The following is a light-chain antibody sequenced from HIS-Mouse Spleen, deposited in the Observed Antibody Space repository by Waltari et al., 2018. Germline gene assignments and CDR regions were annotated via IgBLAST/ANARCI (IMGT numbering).Light chain of an antibody. CDR2: EDS. CDR3: YSTDSSGNHRV. J-gene: IGLJ2*01. Sequence: SYELTQPPSVSVSPGQTARITCSGDALQKKYAYWYQQKSGQTTVLVIYEDSKRHSGIPERFSGSSSGTMATLTISGAQVEDEADYYCYSTDSSGNHRVFGGGTKLTVL. V-gene: IGLV3-10*01. CDR1: ALQKKY.